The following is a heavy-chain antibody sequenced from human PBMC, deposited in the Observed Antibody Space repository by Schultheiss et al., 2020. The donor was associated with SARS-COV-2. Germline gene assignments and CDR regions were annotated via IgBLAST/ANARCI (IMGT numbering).Heavy chain of an antibody. CDR3: ARMVTAVAGLGYYYYYGMDV. J-gene: IGHJ6*02. CDR2: IDWDDDK. V-gene: IGHV2-70*01. D-gene: IGHD6-19*01. CDR1: GFSLSTSGMC. Sequence: LRLSCTFSGFSLSTSGMCVSWIRQPPGKALEWLALIDWDDDKYYSTSLKTRLTISKDTSKNQVVLTMTNMDPVDTATYYCARMVTAVAGLGYYYYYGMDVWGQGTTVTVSS.